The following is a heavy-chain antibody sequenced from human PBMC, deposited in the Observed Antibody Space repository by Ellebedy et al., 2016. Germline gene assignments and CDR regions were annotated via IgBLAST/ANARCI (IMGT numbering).Heavy chain of an antibody. J-gene: IGHJ4*02. CDR3: AKGTMDYLHH. CDR1: GFTFDDYA. Sequence: GGSLRLXCATSGFTFDDYALHWVRQVPGKGLEWASGISWNSAAIGYGEAVKGRFTISRDSAKNYLYLQMNSLRVEDTALYFCAKGTMDYLHHWGQGTLVTVSS. CDR2: ISWNSAAI. V-gene: IGHV3-9*01. D-gene: IGHD3-10*01.